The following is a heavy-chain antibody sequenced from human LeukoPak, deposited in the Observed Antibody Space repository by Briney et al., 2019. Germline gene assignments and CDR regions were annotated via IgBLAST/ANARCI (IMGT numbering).Heavy chain of an antibody. CDR3: ARDGYSGSYYDVDAFDI. V-gene: IGHV4-34*01. D-gene: IGHD1-26*01. J-gene: IGHJ3*02. CDR1: GGSFSGYY. CDR2: INHSGST. Sequence: KPSVTLSLTCAVYGGSFSGYYWSWLRQPPGKGLVGIGEINHSGSTNYNPSLKSRVTISVDTSKNQFSLKLSSVTAAETAVYYSARDGYSGSYYDVDAFDIWGQGTMVTVSS.